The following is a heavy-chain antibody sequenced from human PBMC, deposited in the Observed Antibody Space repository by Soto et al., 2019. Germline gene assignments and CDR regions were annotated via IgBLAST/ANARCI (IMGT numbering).Heavy chain of an antibody. V-gene: IGHV3-30-3*01. J-gene: IGHJ3*02. CDR3: ARSRPGVYYDSSGYPRRGHGAFDI. D-gene: IGHD3-22*01. CDR2: ISYDGSNK. CDR1: GFTFSSYA. Sequence: GGSLRLSCAASGFTFSSYAMHWVRQAPGKGLEWVAVISYDGSNKYYADSVKGRFTISRDNSKNTLYLQMNSLRAEDTAVYYCARSRPGVYYDSSGYPRRGHGAFDIWGQGTMVTVSS.